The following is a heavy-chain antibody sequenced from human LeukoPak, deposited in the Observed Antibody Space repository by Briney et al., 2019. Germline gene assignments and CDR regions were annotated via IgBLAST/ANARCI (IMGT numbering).Heavy chain of an antibody. CDR2: ISGSGGST. J-gene: IGHJ6*02. CDR1: GGSISSSSYY. V-gene: IGHV3-23*01. Sequence: ETLSLTCTVSGGSISSSSYYWGWVRQAPGKGLEWVSAISGSGGSTYYADSGKGRFTISRDNSKNTLYLQMNSLRAEDTAVYYCAKPGSGSYDYYYGMDVWGQGTTVTVSS. D-gene: IGHD3-10*01. CDR3: AKPGSGSYDYYYGMDV.